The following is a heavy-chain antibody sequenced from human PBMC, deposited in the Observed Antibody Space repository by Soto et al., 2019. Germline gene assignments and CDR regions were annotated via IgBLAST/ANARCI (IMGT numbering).Heavy chain of an antibody. CDR3: TRQARMGIRN. CDR1: GFSFSGSA. CDR2: IRSKANSYAT. D-gene: IGHD2-8*01. Sequence: GGSLRLSCAASGFSFSGSAMHWVRQASGKGLEWVGRIRSKANSYATAYTASVKGRFTISRDASKNTAYLQMNSLKTEDTAVYYCTRQARMGIRNWGQGTLVTVSS. J-gene: IGHJ1*01. V-gene: IGHV3-73*01.